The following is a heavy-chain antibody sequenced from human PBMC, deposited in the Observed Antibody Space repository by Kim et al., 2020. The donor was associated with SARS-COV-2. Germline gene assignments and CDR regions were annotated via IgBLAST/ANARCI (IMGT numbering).Heavy chain of an antibody. CDR3: ARGGLATINSFDY. J-gene: IGHJ4*02. D-gene: IGHD5-12*01. CDR2: ISSNGGST. V-gene: IGHV3-64*01. CDR1: GFTFSSYA. Sequence: GGSLRLSCAASGFTFSSYAMHWVRQAPGKGLEYVSAISSNGGSTYYANSVKGRFTISRDNSKNTLYLQMGSLRAEDMAVYYCARGGLATINSFDYWGQGT.